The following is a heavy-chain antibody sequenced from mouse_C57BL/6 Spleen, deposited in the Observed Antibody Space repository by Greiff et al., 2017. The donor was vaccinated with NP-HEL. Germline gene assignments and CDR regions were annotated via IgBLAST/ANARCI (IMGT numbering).Heavy chain of an antibody. CDR3: AIHKGYGSIWYFEG. J-gene: IGHJ1*03. CDR2: ISSGGSYT. V-gene: IGHV5-6*01. Sequence: VQLKESGGDLVKPGGSLKLSCAASGFTFSSYGMSWVRQTPDKRLEWVATISSGGSYTYYPDSVKGRFTISRDNAKNTLYLQMSSLKAEDTAMYYVAIHKGYGSIWYFEGWGTGTTVTVSS. CDR1: GFTFSSYG. D-gene: IGHD1-1*01.